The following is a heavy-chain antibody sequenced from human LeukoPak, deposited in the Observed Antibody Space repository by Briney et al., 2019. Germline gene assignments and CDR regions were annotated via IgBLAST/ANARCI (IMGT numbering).Heavy chain of an antibody. CDR3: ATNLRGGYNWGAFDI. CDR2: IYPGDSDT. Sequence: MSGESLKISCKGSGYSFTSYWIGWVRQMPGKGLEWMGIIYPGDSDTRYSPSFQGQVTISADKSISTAYLQWSSLKASDTAMYYCATNLRGGYNWGAFDIWGQGTMVTVSS. V-gene: IGHV5-51*01. CDR1: GYSFTSYW. D-gene: IGHD5-24*01. J-gene: IGHJ3*02.